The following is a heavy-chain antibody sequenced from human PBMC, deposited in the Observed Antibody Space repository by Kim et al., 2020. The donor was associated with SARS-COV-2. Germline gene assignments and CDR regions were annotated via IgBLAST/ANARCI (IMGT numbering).Heavy chain of an antibody. Sequence: PSLEGRVTISVDTSKNQFSLKRSSVTAADTAVYYCARAQANYAFYYYLDVWGKGTTVTVSS. CDR3: ARAQANYAFYYYLDV. V-gene: IGHV4-4*07. J-gene: IGHJ6*03. D-gene: IGHD1-7*01.